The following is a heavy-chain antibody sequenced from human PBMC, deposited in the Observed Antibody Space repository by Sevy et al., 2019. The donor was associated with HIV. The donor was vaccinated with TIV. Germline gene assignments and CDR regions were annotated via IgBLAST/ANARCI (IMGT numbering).Heavy chain of an antibody. V-gene: IGHV3-7*01. CDR2: MRQDGSEK. Sequence: GGSLRLSCAASGFTFSSYWMTWVRQAPGKGLEWVANMRQDGSEKYYVDSVKGRFTISRDNAKNSLYLQMNSLRAEDTAVYYCARGICNSGSRLGLGYWGQGTLVTVSS. J-gene: IGHJ4*02. D-gene: IGHD3-10*01. CDR3: ARGICNSGSRLGLGY. CDR1: GFTFSSYW.